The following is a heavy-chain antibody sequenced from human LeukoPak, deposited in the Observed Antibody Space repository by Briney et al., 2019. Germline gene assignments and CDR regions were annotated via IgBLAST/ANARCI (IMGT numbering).Heavy chain of an antibody. CDR3: ARDPHSSGYYYIDY. Sequence: SLTVSSTPSGYTFTRYYMHWVRQAPGQPLEWRGWLNPNSGGTNYAQKFQGRVTMTRDTSITAAYMELSRLRSDDTAVYYCARDPHSSGYYYIDYWGQGTLVTVPS. CDR2: LNPNSGGT. D-gene: IGHD3-22*01. J-gene: IGHJ4*02. CDR1: GYTFTRYY. V-gene: IGHV1-2*02.